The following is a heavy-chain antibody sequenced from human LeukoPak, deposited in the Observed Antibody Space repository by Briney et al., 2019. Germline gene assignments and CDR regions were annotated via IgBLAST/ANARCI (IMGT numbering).Heavy chain of an antibody. CDR3: ARCGYSGYGGFDY. D-gene: IGHD5-12*01. V-gene: IGHV4-61*02. CDR1: GGSISSGSYY. Sequence: SGTLSLTCTVSGGSISSGSYYCSWIRLPAGKGLGWIGCIYISGSTNYNPSLKSRVTISVDTSKNRFSLKLSSVTAADTAVYYCARCGYSGYGGFDYWGQGTLVTVSS. CDR2: IYISGST. J-gene: IGHJ4*02.